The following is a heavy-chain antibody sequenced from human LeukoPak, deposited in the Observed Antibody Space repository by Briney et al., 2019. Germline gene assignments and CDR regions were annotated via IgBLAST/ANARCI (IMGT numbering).Heavy chain of an antibody. CDR2: ISAYNGNT. V-gene: IGHV1-18*01. J-gene: IGHJ4*02. CDR1: GGTFSSYA. D-gene: IGHD2-15*01. CDR3: ARVVVAPNYYFDY. Sequence: ASVTVSCKASGGTFSSYAISWVRQAPGQGLEWMGWISAYNGNTNYAQKLQGRVTMTTDTSTSTAYMELRSLRSDDTAVYYCARVVVAPNYYFDYWGQGTLVTVSS.